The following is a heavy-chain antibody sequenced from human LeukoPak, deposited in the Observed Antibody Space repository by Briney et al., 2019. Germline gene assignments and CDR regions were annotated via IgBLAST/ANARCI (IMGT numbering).Heavy chain of an antibody. CDR2: INHSGST. CDR1: GGSFSGYY. V-gene: IGHV4-34*01. CDR3: ARGFSSGHYYYYYGMDV. J-gene: IGHJ6*02. D-gene: IGHD3-22*01. Sequence: PSETLSLTCAVYGGSFSGYYWSWIRQPPGKGLEWIGEINHSGSTNYNPSLKSRVTISVDTSKNQFSLKLSSVTAADTAVYYCARGFSSGHYYYYYGMDVWGQGTTVTVSS.